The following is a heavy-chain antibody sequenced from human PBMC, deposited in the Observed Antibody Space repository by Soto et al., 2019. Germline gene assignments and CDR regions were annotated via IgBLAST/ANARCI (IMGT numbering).Heavy chain of an antibody. CDR3: ARGDNSSSWPYYYYYYGMDV. D-gene: IGHD6-13*01. CDR2: IIPIFGTA. V-gene: IGHV1-69*12. Sequence: QVQLVQSGAEVKKPGSSVKVSCKASGGTFSSYAISWVRQAPRQGLECMGGIIPIFGTANYAQKFQGRVTITADESTSTAYMELSSLRSEDTAVYYCARGDNSSSWPYYYYYYGMDVWGQGTTVTVSS. CDR1: GGTFSSYA. J-gene: IGHJ6*02.